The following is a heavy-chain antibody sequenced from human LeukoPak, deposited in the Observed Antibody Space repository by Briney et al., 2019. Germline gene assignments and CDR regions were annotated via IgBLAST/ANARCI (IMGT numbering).Heavy chain of an antibody. CDR2: IYYSGST. Sequence: PSETLSLTCTVSGGSISSSSYYWGWIRQPPGKGLEWIGSIYYSGSTYYNPSLKSRVTISVDTSRNQFSLKLSSVTAADTAVYYCARSGGYGYWGQGTLVTVSS. CDR3: ARSGGYGY. J-gene: IGHJ4*02. D-gene: IGHD5-18*01. V-gene: IGHV4-39*07. CDR1: GGSISSSSYY.